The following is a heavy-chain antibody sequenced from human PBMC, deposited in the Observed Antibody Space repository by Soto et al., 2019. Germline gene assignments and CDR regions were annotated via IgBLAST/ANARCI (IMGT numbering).Heavy chain of an antibody. CDR2: IIPILGIA. V-gene: IGHV1-69*08. CDR3: ARDLQNCSGGSCYSSGPY. Sequence: QVQLVQSGAEVKKPGSSVKVSCKASGGTFSSYTISWVRQAPGQGLEWMGRIIPILGIANYAQKFQGRVTITADKSTSTGYMELSSLRSEDTAVYYCARDLQNCSGGSCYSSGPYWGQGTLVTVSS. J-gene: IGHJ4*02. CDR1: GGTFSSYT. D-gene: IGHD2-15*01.